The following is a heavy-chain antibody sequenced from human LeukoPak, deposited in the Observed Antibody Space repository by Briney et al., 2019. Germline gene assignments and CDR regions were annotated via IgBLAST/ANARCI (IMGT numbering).Heavy chain of an antibody. CDR3: ARDHRTTIAATGTDY. D-gene: IGHD6-13*01. CDR2: IRGSGGST. V-gene: IGHV3-23*01. J-gene: IGHJ4*02. CDR1: GFTFSSYA. Sequence: GGSLRLSCAASGFTFSSYAMSWVRQAPGKGLEWVSAIRGSGGSTYYADSVKGRFTISRDNSKNTLYLQMNSLRAEDTAVYYCARDHRTTIAATGTDYWGQGTLVTVSS.